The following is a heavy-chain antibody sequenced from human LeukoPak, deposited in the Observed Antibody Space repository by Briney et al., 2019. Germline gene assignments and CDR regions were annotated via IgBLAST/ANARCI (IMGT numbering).Heavy chain of an antibody. CDR1: GFTFSSYW. CDR2: IKQDGSEK. CDR3: ARVFGAGYSDY. D-gene: IGHD4/OR15-4a*01. J-gene: IGHJ4*02. Sequence: GGSLRLSCAASGFTFSSYWMSWVRQAPGKGLEWVASIKQDGSEKYYVDSVKGRVTISRDNAKNSLYLQMNSLRAEDTAVYYCARVFGAGYSDYWGQGTLVTVSS. V-gene: IGHV3-7*01.